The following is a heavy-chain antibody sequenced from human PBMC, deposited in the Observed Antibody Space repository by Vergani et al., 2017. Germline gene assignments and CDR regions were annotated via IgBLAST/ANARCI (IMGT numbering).Heavy chain of an antibody. Sequence: EVQLLESGGSLKQPGGSVRLSCAASGFTFSTYAMHWVRQAPGKGLEWVSALTGGGGSTYYADSFKGRFIISRDNSRDTLYLQMNSLRAEDTAVYYCARPGGAGFWSGNYTSSGGMDVWGKGTTVTVSS. CDR2: LTGGGGST. V-gene: IGHV3-23*01. D-gene: IGHD3-3*01. CDR1: GFTFSTYA. CDR3: ARPGGAGFWSGNYTSSGGMDV. J-gene: IGHJ6*03.